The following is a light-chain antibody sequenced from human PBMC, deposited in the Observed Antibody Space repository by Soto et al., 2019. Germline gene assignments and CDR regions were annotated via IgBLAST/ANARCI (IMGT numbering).Light chain of an antibody. CDR2: GAS. CDR3: QQYHSSPRT. CDR1: QSVSSGY. J-gene: IGKJ1*01. V-gene: IGKV3-20*01. Sequence: ELGLTQSPCTLSFSPGERATLSCRASQSVSSGYLAWYQQKPGQAPRLLFYGASSRATGIPDRFSGSGSGTDFTLTISRLEPEVCAVYLCQQYHSSPRTFGQGTKVAIK.